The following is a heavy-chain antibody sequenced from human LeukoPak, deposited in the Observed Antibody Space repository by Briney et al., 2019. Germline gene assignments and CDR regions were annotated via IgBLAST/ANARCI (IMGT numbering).Heavy chain of an antibody. Sequence: PSETLSLTCAVSGASISSPNWWSWVRQPPGKGLEWIGDIYHTESTNYNTSLKSRVTMSVDNSKNQFSLKLSSVTAADTAVYYCARSSLGVVVPAAMVVGDHRTIYYMDVWGKGTTVTISS. CDR3: ARSSLGVVVPAAMVVGDHRTIYYMDV. J-gene: IGHJ6*03. CDR1: GASISSPNW. D-gene: IGHD2-2*01. CDR2: IYHTEST. V-gene: IGHV4-4*02.